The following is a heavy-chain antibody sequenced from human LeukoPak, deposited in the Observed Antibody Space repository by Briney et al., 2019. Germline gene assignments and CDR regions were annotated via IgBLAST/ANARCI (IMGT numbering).Heavy chain of an antibody. CDR1: GGTFSSYA. CDR2: IIPIFGTA. D-gene: IGHD3-22*01. Sequence: SAKVSCKASGGTFSSYAISWVRQAPGQGLEWMGGIIPIFGTANYAQKFQGRVTITADESTSTAYMELSSLRSEDTAVYYCASLIRRTHYDSSGYYPSLDYWGQGTLVTVSS. CDR3: ASLIRRTHYDSSGYYPSLDY. V-gene: IGHV1-69*13. J-gene: IGHJ4*02.